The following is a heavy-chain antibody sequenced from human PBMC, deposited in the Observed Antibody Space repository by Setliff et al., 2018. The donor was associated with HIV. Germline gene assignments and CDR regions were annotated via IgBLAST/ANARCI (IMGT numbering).Heavy chain of an antibody. J-gene: IGHJ4*02. V-gene: IGHV4-38-2*01. CDR3: ARHKTHDYDGNSVYFDC. D-gene: IGHD4-17*01. CDR2: IYHTGDT. Sequence: SETLSLTCVVSGYSISNTGHYWGWIRQPPGKGLEWIGSIYHTGDTYDNPSLKNRVTISRDTSKDRFSLNLRSVTAADTAIYYCARHKTHDYDGNSVYFDCWGQGSLVTVSS. CDR1: GYSISNTGHY.